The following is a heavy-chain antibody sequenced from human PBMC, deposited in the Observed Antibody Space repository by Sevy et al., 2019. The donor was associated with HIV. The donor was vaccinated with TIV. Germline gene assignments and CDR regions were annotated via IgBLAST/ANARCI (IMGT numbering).Heavy chain of an antibody. CDR2: IYPGDSDT. J-gene: IGHJ6*02. Sequence: GESLKISCKGSGYSFTSYWIGWVRQMPGKGLEWMGIIYPGDSDTRYSPSFQGQVTISADKSISTAYLQWSSLKASDTAMYYCAICSSTSCYGSYGMDVWGQGTTVTVSS. CDR3: AICSSTSCYGSYGMDV. CDR1: GYSFTSYW. D-gene: IGHD2-2*01. V-gene: IGHV5-51*01.